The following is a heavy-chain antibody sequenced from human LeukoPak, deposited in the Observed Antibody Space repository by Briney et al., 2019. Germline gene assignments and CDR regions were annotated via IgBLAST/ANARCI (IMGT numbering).Heavy chain of an antibody. CDR3: ASRFYYDSSGLFDY. D-gene: IGHD3-22*01. V-gene: IGHV1-24*01. J-gene: IGHJ4*02. CDR1: GYTLTELS. CDR2: FDPEDGET. Sequence: GASVKVSCKVSGYTLTELSMHWVRQAPGKGLEWMGGFDPEDGETIYAQKFQGRVTMTEDTSTDTAYMELSSLRSEDTAVYYCASRFYYDSSGLFDYWGQGTLVTVSS.